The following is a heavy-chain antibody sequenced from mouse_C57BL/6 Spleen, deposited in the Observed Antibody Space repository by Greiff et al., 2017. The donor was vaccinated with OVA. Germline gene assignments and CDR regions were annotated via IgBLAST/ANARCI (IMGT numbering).Heavy chain of an antibody. Sequence: EVQLQQSGAELVRPGASVKLSCTASGFNIKDDYMHWVKQRPEQGLEWIGWIDPENGDTEYASKFQGKATITADTSSNTAYLQLSSLTSEDTAVYYCTTVSYYGSSHWYFDVWGTGTTVTVSS. CDR2: IDPENGDT. J-gene: IGHJ1*03. CDR1: GFNIKDDY. V-gene: IGHV14-4*01. CDR3: TTVSYYGSSHWYFDV. D-gene: IGHD1-1*01.